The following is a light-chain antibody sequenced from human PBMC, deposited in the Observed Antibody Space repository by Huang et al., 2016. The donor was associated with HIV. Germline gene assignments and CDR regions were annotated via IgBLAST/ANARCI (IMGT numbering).Light chain of an antibody. CDR2: WAS. CDR1: QSVLYRAKNKKY. Sequence: DIVMTQSPDSLAVSLGERDTINCKSSQSVLYRAKNKKYIAWYTQKPGQPPKLLIYWASTRESGVPDRFSGSGSGTDFTLTISSLQAEDVAVYYCQQYYSTPPVTFGPGTKVDIK. J-gene: IGKJ3*01. V-gene: IGKV4-1*01. CDR3: QQYYSTPPVT.